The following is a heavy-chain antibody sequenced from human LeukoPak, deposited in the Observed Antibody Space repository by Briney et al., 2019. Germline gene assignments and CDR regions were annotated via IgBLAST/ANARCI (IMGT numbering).Heavy chain of an antibody. J-gene: IGHJ5*02. CDR2: ISAYNGNT. D-gene: IGHD6-6*01. V-gene: IGHV1-18*01. Sequence: ASXKVSCKASGYTFTSYGISWVGQAPGQGLEGMGWISAYNGNTNYAQKLQGRVTITTDTSTSTAYMQLRSLRSDDTAVYYCARGWRRIAARGPAWYNWFDPWGQGTLVTVSS. CDR1: GYTFTSYG. CDR3: ARGWRRIAARGPAWYNWFDP.